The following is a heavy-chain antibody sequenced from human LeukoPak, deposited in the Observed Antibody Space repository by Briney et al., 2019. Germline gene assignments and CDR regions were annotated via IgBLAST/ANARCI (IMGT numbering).Heavy chain of an antibody. CDR3: ARGGEYYGSGSYRRHEPNWFDP. V-gene: IGHV4-34*01. D-gene: IGHD3-10*01. CDR2: INHSGST. Sequence: SETLSLTCAVYGGSFSGYYWSWIRQPPGKGLEWIGEINHSGSTNYNPSLKSRVTISVDTSKNQFSLKLSSVTAADTAVYYCARGGEYYGSGSYRRHEPNWFDPWGQGTLVTVSS. J-gene: IGHJ5*02. CDR1: GGSFSGYY.